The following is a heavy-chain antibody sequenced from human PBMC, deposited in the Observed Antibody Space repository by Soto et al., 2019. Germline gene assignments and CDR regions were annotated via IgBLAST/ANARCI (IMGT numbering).Heavy chain of an antibody. V-gene: IGHV4-59*01. J-gene: IGHJ3*02. CDR1: GGSISSYY. CDR2: IYYSGST. Sequence: SETLSLTCTVSGGSISSYYWSWIRQPPGKGLEWIGYIYYSGSTNYNPSLKSRVTISVDTSKNQFSLKLSFVTAADTAVYYCARAYSSSRAAAFDIWGQGTMVTVS. CDR3: ARAYSSSRAAAFDI. D-gene: IGHD6-6*01.